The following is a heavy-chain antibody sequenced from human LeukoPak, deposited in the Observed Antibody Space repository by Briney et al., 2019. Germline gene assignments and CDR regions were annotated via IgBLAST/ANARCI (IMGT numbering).Heavy chain of an antibody. CDR3: ARASSISSGWFQSQLYYFDY. Sequence: ASVKVSCKASGYTFTGYYTHWVRQAPGQGLEWMGWINPNSGGTNYAQKFQGRVTMTRDTSISTAYMELSRLRSDDTAVYYCARASSISSGWFQSQLYYFDYWGQGTLVTVSS. CDR2: INPNSGGT. V-gene: IGHV1-2*02. D-gene: IGHD6-19*01. CDR1: GYTFTGYY. J-gene: IGHJ4*02.